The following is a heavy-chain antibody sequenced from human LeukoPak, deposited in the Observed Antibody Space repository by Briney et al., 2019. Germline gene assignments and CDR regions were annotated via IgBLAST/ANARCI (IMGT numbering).Heavy chain of an antibody. Sequence: PSETLSLTCAVYGGSFSGYYWSWIRQPPGKGLEWIGEINHSGSTNYNPSLKSRVTISVDTSKNQFSLKLSSVTAADTAVYYCARGVTVTYFDYWGQEPWSPSPQ. CDR2: INHSGST. V-gene: IGHV4-34*01. CDR1: GGSFSGYY. J-gene: IGHJ4*01. CDR3: ARGVTVTYFDY. D-gene: IGHD4-17*01.